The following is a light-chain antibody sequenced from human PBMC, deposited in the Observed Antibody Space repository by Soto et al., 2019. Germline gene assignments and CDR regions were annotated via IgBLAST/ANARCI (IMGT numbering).Light chain of an antibody. CDR3: AAWDDSLSGPV. CDR2: TNN. J-gene: IGLJ3*02. V-gene: IGLV1-47*02. Sequence: QSALTQPASVFGSPGQSITISCTGTSSDVGGYNFVSWYQQLPGTAPKVLLYTNNQRPSGVPDRFSGSKSGTSASLAISGLRSEDEADYYCAAWDDSLSGPVFGGGTQLTVL. CDR1: SSDVGGYNF.